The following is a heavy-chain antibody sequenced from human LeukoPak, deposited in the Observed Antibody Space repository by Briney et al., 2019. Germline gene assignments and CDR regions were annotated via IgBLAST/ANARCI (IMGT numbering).Heavy chain of an antibody. Sequence: GGSLRLSCAASGFTFSNVWMNWVRQAPGKGLEWVSSIGSSSSDIYYAESVKGRFTIFRDSAKNSVYLQMNSLRADDTAVYYCARWATMTSILDYWGQGTLVTVSS. CDR3: ARWATMTSILDY. D-gene: IGHD4-17*01. V-gene: IGHV3-21*01. CDR2: IGSSSSDI. CDR1: GFTFSNVW. J-gene: IGHJ4*02.